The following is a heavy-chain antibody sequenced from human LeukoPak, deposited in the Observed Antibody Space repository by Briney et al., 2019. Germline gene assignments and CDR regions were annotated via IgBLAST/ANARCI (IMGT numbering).Heavy chain of an antibody. CDR3: ARRPYCGGDCSAFGFQH. CDR1: GYSFTNYW. D-gene: IGHD2-21*01. Sequence: GESLKISCKGSGYSFTNYWIGWVRQMPGKGLEWLGIIYPGDSDTRYSPSFQGQVTISADKSISTAYLQWSSLKASDTAMYYRARRPYCGGDCSAFGFQHWGQGTLVTVSS. J-gene: IGHJ1*01. V-gene: IGHV5-51*01. CDR2: IYPGDSDT.